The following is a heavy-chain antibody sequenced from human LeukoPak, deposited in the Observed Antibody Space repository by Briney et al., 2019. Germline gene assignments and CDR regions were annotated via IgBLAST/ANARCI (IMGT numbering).Heavy chain of an antibody. D-gene: IGHD4-23*01. CDR3: ARGWLAETTVVTPYNY. V-gene: IGHV1-69*13. J-gene: IGHJ4*02. CDR2: IIPLFGTA. CDR1: GGTFSSYA. Sequence: SVKVSCKASGGTFSSYAISWVRQAPGQGLEWMGGIIPLFGTANYAQKFQGRVTITAVESMSTAYMELSSLRSEDTAVYYCARGWLAETTVVTPYNYWGQGTLVTVSS.